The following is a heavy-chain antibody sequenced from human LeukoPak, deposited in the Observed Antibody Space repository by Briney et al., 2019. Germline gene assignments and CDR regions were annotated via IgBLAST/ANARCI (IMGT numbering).Heavy chain of an antibody. V-gene: IGHV3-9*01. D-gene: IGHD3-9*01. CDR2: ISWNSGSI. CDR1: GFTFDDYA. CDR3: AKDRLRYFDSADY. J-gene: IGHJ4*02. Sequence: GGSLRLSCAASGFTFDDYAMHWVRQAPGKGLEWVSGISWNSGSIGYADSVKGRFTISRDNAKNSLYLQMNSLRAEDTALYYCAKDRLRYFDSADYWGQGTLVTVSS.